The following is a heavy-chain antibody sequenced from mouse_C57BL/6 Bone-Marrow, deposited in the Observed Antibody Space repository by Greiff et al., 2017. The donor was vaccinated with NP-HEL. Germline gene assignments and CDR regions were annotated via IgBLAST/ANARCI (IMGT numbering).Heavy chain of an antibody. CDR1: GYTFTSYW. D-gene: IGHD1-1*01. CDR2: IHPNSGST. Sequence: VQLQQPGAELVKPGASVKLSCKASGYTFTSYWMHWVKQRPGQGLEWIGMIHPNSGSTKYNEKFKSKATLTVDKSSSTAYMQLSSLTSEDSAFYYCASPYYYGSSPGDWYFDVWGTGTTVTVSS. J-gene: IGHJ1*03. V-gene: IGHV1-64*01. CDR3: ASPYYYGSSPGDWYFDV.